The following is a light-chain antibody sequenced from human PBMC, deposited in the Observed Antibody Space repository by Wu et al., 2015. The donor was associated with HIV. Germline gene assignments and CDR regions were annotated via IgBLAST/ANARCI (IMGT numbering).Light chain of an antibody. Sequence: EIVMTQSPATLSVSPGERATLSCRASQSISINLAWYQQKPGQAPRLLIYGASTRATGIPARFSGSGSGTEFTLTISSLQSEDFAVYYCQQRGTWPPYTFGQGTRLEIK. CDR2: GAS. CDR3: QQRGTWPPYT. CDR1: QSISIN. V-gene: IGKV3-15*01. J-gene: IGKJ2*01.